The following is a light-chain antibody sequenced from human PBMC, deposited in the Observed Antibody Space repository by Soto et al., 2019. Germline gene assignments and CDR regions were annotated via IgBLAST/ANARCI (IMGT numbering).Light chain of an antibody. CDR1: SSDVGNYNF. Sequence: QSALTQPASVSGSPGQSITISCTGTSSDVGNYNFVSWYQQHPGKAPKLMIYDVRNRPSGVSNRFSGSKSGNTASLAISGLQAEDEADYYCSSYTSSSTLVVFGGGTKLTV. J-gene: IGLJ2*01. CDR3: SSYTSSSTLVV. CDR2: DVR. V-gene: IGLV2-14*01.